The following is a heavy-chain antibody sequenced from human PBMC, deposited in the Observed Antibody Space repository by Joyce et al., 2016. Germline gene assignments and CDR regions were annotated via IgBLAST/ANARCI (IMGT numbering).Heavy chain of an antibody. CDR3: YQH. J-gene: IGHJ1*01. D-gene: IGHD3-22*01. V-gene: IGHV3-48*01. CDR2: INTSSSII. Sequence: EVQLVESGGGLVQPGWSLSLSCAASGFRFSDYSLNWVRQAPGKGLEWVSYINTSSSIIYYADSVKGRFTISRNNARNSLYYCTRDDGVYFYDSRGYYQHWGQGTLVTVSS. CDR1: GFRFSDYS.